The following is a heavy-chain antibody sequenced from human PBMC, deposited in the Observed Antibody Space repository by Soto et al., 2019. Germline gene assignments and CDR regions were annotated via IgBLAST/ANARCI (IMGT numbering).Heavy chain of an antibody. D-gene: IGHD6-19*01. Sequence: GPLRLSCAASVFTFRSYWMSWVRDAPGKGLEWVANIKQDGSEKYYVDSVKGRFTISRDNAKNSLYLQMNSLRAEDTAVYYCARDQYSAVAGLFYYYYGMDVWGQGTTVTVSS. J-gene: IGHJ6*02. CDR3: ARDQYSAVAGLFYYYYGMDV. V-gene: IGHV3-7*01. CDR1: VFTFRSYW. CDR2: IKQDGSEK.